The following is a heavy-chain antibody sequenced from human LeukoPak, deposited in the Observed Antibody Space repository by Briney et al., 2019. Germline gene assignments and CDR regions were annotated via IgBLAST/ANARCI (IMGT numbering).Heavy chain of an antibody. J-gene: IGHJ4*02. CDR3: ARLIAAAGRVRDY. D-gene: IGHD6-13*01. V-gene: IGHV1-2*02. CDR1: GYTFTVYY. CDR2: INPNSGGT. Sequence: ASVKVSCKASGYTFTVYYMHWVRHAPGQGLEWMGWINPNSGGTNYAQKFQGRVTMTTDTSISTAYMELSRLRSDDTAVYYCARLIAAAGRVRDYWGQGTLVTVSS.